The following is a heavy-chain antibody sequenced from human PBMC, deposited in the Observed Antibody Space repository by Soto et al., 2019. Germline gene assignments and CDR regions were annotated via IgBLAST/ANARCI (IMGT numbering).Heavy chain of an antibody. CDR3: VRVSFDHFVHWFDP. D-gene: IGHD3-9*01. J-gene: IGHJ5*02. V-gene: IGHV6-1*01. Sequence: PSQTLSLTCAISGDSVSSKTAAWNWIRQSPSRGLEWLGRTYFRSRWYNDYAISVKSRITINPDTSKNQFSLLLNSVTPEDTAVYYCVRVSFDHFVHWFDPWGQGTLVTVSS. CDR2: TYFRSRWYN. CDR1: GDSVSSKTAA.